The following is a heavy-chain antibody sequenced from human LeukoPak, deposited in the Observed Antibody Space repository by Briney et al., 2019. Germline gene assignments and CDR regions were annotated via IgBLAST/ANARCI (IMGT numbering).Heavy chain of an antibody. CDR2: IYYSGIT. D-gene: IGHD2-15*01. Sequence: KSSETLSLTCTVSGGSILGTPFSWGWIRQPPGKGLEWIGSIYYSGITYYNPSLKSRVTISVDTSKNQFSLKVSSVTATDTAVYYCAGTVVVAATDTYNWIDPWGQGTLVTVSS. CDR3: AGTVVVAATDTYNWIDP. J-gene: IGHJ5*02. CDR1: GGSILGTPFS. V-gene: IGHV4-39*01.